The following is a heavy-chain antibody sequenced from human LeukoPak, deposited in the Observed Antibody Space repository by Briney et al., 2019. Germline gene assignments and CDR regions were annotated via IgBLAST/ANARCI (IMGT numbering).Heavy chain of an antibody. CDR2: IIPIFGTT. J-gene: IGHJ4*02. CDR1: GGTFSSYD. D-gene: IGHD3-3*01. CDR3: ARGDFWSGYQRQSPLNY. Sequence: SVKLSCKASGGTFSSYDISWVRQAPGKGLEWMVGIIPIFGTTNYAQKFQGRVTINEDESTRTAYMELSSLRSEDAAVYYCARGDFWSGYQRQSPLNYWGQGTLVTVSS. V-gene: IGHV1-69*13.